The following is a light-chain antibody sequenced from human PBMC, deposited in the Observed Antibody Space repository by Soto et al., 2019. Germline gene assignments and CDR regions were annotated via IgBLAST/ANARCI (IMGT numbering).Light chain of an antibody. Sequence: EIVVTQSPATLSVSLGERATLSCRASQSVSSNLAWYQQKPGQAPRLLIYGASTRATGVPARFSGSGSGTEFTLTISSLQSEDLAVYYCQQYAYSPPHSFGQGTKLEIK. CDR3: QQYAYSPPHS. J-gene: IGKJ2*03. V-gene: IGKV3-15*01. CDR1: QSVSSN. CDR2: GAS.